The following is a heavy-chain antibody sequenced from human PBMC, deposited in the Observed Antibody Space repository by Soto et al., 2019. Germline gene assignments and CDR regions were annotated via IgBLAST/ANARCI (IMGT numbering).Heavy chain of an antibody. CDR3: ARTLYYYDSSGYPRGAYYFDY. J-gene: IGHJ4*02. V-gene: IGHV3-23*01. D-gene: IGHD3-22*01. CDR2: ISGSGGST. CDR1: GFTFSSYA. Sequence: GGSLRLSCAASGFTFSSYAMSWVRQPPGKGLEWVSAISGSGGSTYYADSVKGRFTISRDNSKNTLYLQMNSLRAEDTAVYYCARTLYYYDSSGYPRGAYYFDYWGQGTLVTVSS.